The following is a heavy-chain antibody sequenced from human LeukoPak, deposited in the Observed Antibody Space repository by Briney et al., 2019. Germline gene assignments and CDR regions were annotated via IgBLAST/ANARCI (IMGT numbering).Heavy chain of an antibody. CDR1: GFTVSSNY. CDR2: IYSGGST. J-gene: IGHJ4*02. V-gene: IGHV3-66*01. Sequence: PGGSLRLSCAASGFTVSSNYMSWVRQAPGKGLEWVSVIYSGGSTYYADSVKGRFTISRDNSKNTLYLQMNSLRAEDTAVYYCAGDSGYYDSSGYHYWGQGTLVTVSS. D-gene: IGHD3-22*01. CDR3: AGDSGYYDSSGYHY.